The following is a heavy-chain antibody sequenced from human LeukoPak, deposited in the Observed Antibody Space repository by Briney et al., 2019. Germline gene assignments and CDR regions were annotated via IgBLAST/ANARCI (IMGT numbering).Heavy chain of an antibody. CDR2: ISSSSSTI. CDR1: EFTFSTYS. D-gene: IGHD1-26*01. CDR3: ARGRSGGSYYFDY. J-gene: IGHJ4*02. V-gene: IGHV3-48*01. Sequence: GGSLRLSCAASEFTFSTYSMNWVRQAPEKGLEWVSYISSSSSTIYYAESVKGRFSISRDNAKNSLYLQMNSLRAEDTAVYYCARGRSGGSYYFDYWGQGTLVTVSS.